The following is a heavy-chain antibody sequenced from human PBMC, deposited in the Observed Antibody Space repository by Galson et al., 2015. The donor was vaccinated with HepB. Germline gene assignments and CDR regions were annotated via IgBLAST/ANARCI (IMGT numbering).Heavy chain of an antibody. CDR1: GFTFSSYA. CDR3: ARDYASSWYFNHYYGMDV. CDR2: ISYDGSNK. J-gene: IGHJ6*02. Sequence: SLRLSCAASGFTFSSYAMHWVRQAPGKGLEWVAVISYDGSNKYNADSVKGRFTISSDNSKNPLYLQMNSLRAEDTAVYYCARDYASSWYFNHYYGMDVWGQGTTVTVSS. D-gene: IGHD6-13*01. V-gene: IGHV3-30*04.